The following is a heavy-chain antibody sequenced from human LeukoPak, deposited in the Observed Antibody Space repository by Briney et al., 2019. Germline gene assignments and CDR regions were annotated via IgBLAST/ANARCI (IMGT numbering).Heavy chain of an antibody. CDR2: ISGGGGTT. CDR1: GFTFSSYA. J-gene: IGHJ5*02. D-gene: IGHD2-2*01. Sequence: PGGSLRLSCAASGFTFSSYAMSWVRQAPGKGLEWVSVISGGGGTTYYADSVKGRFAISRDNSKNTLYLQMNSLRAEDAAVYYCAKAQSQYPLVPNWFDPWGQGTLVTVSS. CDR3: AKAQSQYPLVPNWFDP. V-gene: IGHV3-23*01.